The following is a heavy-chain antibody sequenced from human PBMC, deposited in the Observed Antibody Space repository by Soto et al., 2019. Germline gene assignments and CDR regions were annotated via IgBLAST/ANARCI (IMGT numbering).Heavy chain of an antibody. CDR2: VSFRGDI. CDR1: GFMFSSYT. D-gene: IGHD2-2*01. J-gene: IGHJ4*02. V-gene: IGHV3-21*01. Sequence: EVQLVESGGGLVKPGGSLRLSCTASGFMFSSYTMNWVRQAPGKGLEWVSSVSFRGDIYYADSLEVRFTISRDDAKNSLYLQISRLRPADSAVLCCAGGCSSASCYYYWGQGTLVTVSS. CDR3: AGGCSSASCYYY.